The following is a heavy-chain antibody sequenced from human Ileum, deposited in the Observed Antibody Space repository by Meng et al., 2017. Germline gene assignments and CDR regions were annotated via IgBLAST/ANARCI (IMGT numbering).Heavy chain of an antibody. Sequence: VGSGGGLVQSGESLSLSGALSGFSFANNWMHWIRQGPGKGLVWVSRSITGGSAAEYADVVWGRFTNSRDNSKKTVYIQMNSLTAEDTAVYYCASAPMPTPSYLTNWGQGTLVTVSS. CDR2: SITGGSAA. V-gene: IGHV3-74*01. CDR3: ASAPMPTPSYLTN. CDR1: GFSFANNW. D-gene: IGHD3-9*01. J-gene: IGHJ4*02.